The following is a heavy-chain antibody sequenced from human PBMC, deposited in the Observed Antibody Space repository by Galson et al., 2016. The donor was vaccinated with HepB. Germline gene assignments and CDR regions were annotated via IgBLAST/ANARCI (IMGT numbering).Heavy chain of an antibody. D-gene: IGHD4-17*01. CDR1: GFSLNSRGVG. J-gene: IGHJ4*02. Sequence: LVKPTQALTLTCSFSGFSLNSRGVGVGWIRQPPGKALEWLALIFWDDDKRYRPSLKNRLTITKDTSKNQVLLTVPNVDPVDTGTYYCARVYGDYARRRHYDCWGQGTLVTVSS. V-gene: IGHV2-5*02. CDR2: IFWDDDK. CDR3: ARVYGDYARRRHYDC.